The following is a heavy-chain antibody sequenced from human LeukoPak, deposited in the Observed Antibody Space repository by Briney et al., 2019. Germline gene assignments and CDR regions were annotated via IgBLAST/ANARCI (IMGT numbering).Heavy chain of an antibody. CDR2: IYYSGST. CDR1: GGSISSGDYY. D-gene: IGHD2-2*01. V-gene: IGHV4-30-4*08. CDR3: ARGNCSSTSCYQEFDY. J-gene: IGHJ4*02. Sequence: PSETLSPTCTVSGGSISSGDYYWSWIRQPPGKGLEWIGYIYYSGSTYYNPSLKSRVTISVDTSKNQFSLKLSSVTAADTAVYYCARGNCSSTSCYQEFDYWGQGTLVTVSS.